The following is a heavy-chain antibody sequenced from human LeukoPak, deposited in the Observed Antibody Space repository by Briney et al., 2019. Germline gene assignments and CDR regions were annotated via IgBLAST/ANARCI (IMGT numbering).Heavy chain of an antibody. CDR3: TNGLTMNPFDY. V-gene: IGHV3-49*04. D-gene: IGHD1-14*01. CDR2: IRSKAYGGTT. J-gene: IGHJ4*02. CDR1: GSTFSDYA. Sequence: GGSLRLSCTTSGSTFSDYAMSWVRQTPGKGLEWVGFIRSKAYGGTTEYAASVKGRFTISRDDSKSIAYLQMNSLKTEDTAFYYCTNGLTMNPFDYWGQGTLVTVSS.